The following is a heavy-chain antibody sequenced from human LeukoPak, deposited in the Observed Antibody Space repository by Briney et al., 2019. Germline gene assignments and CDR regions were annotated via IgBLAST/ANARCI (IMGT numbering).Heavy chain of an antibody. Sequence: SETLSLTCTVSGGSISSYYWSWIRQPPGKGLEWIGYIYYSGSTNYNPSLKRRVTISVDTSKNQFSLKLSSVTAADTAVYYCARGAVAGLLRYWGQGTLVTVSS. CDR3: ARGAVAGLLRY. J-gene: IGHJ4*02. D-gene: IGHD6-19*01. CDR2: IYYSGST. V-gene: IGHV4-59*08. CDR1: GGSISSYY.